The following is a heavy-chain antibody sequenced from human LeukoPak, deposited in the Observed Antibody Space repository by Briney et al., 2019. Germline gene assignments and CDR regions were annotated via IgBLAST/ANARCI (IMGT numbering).Heavy chain of an antibody. CDR3: ARYRSYMDV. V-gene: IGHV4-59*01. Sequence: PSETLSLTCSVSGGSIRRYYWSWIRQPPGKGLEWIGDIYYSGSTNYNPSLKSRVTISVDTSKNQFSLKLNSVTAADTAVYYCARYRSYMDVWGKGTTATVSS. D-gene: IGHD3-16*02. CDR1: GGSIRRYY. J-gene: IGHJ6*03. CDR2: IYYSGST.